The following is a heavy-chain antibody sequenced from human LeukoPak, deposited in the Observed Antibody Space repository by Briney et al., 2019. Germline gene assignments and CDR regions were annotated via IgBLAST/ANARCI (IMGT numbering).Heavy chain of an antibody. D-gene: IGHD3-22*01. J-gene: IGHJ4*02. CDR3: AKGSYYDSSGSFYFDY. CDR1: GFTFSSYG. Sequence: GSLRLSCAASGFTFSSYGMHWVRQAPGKGLEWVAVISYDGSNKYYADSVKGRFTISRDNSKNTLYVQVNGLGTEDTAAYYCAKGSYYDSSGSFYFDYWGQGTLVTVSS. V-gene: IGHV3-30*18. CDR2: ISYDGSNK.